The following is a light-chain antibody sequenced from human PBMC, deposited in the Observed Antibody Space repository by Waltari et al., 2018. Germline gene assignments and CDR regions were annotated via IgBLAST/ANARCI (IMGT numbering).Light chain of an antibody. CDR2: EVS. CDR3: SSYRYSSVVFGGGTSSVV. J-gene: IGLJ2*01. V-gene: IGLV2-14*01. CDR1: RSDVGGYNY. Sequence: QSALTQPASVSGSPGQSITISCPVTRSDVGGYNYVHWYQQHPGKAPKLMIHEVSNRPSGVSNRFSGSKSGNTASLTISGLQAEDEADYYCSSYRYSSVVFGGGTSSVVFGGGTKLTVL.